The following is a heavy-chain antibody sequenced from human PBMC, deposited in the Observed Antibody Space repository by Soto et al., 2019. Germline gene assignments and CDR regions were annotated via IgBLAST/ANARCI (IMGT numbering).Heavy chain of an antibody. J-gene: IGHJ6*04. D-gene: IGHD2-2*01. Sequence: HPGGSLRLSCAASGFTFRSYGMHWVRQAPGKGLEWVAVISYDGSNKYYADSVKGRFTISRDNSKNTLYLQMNSLRAEDTAVYYCAKDQGTSCYCYYGMDVWGKGNTITVAS. CDR1: GFTFRSYG. CDR2: ISYDGSNK. V-gene: IGHV3-30*18. CDR3: AKDQGTSCYCYYGMDV.